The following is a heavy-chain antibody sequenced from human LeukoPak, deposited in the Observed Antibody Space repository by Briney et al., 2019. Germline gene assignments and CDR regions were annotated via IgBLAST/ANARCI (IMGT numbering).Heavy chain of an antibody. V-gene: IGHV4-59*12. CDR3: ARETDSGTQRCFDY. Sequence: SETLSLTCTVSGGSISSYYWSWIRQPPGKGLEWIGYIYYSGSTNYKPSLTSRVTISKDTSKNQFSLKLSSVTAADTAVYYCARETDSGTQRCFDYWGQGTLVPVSS. CDR1: GGSISSYY. CDR2: IYYSGST. J-gene: IGHJ4*02. D-gene: IGHD1-26*01.